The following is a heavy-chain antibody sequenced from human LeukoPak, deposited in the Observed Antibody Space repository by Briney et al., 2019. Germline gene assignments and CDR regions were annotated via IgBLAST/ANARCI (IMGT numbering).Heavy chain of an antibody. CDR1: GFTFSSYG. CDR2: ISHDGGAK. J-gene: IGHJ5*02. CDR3: ARDWGSSGWYNWFDP. D-gene: IGHD3-16*01. V-gene: IGHV3-30*03. Sequence: GGSLRLSCAASGFTFSSYGMHWIRQAPDKGLEWVALISHDGGAKYYGDSVKGRLTISRDNSDNTLYLQMNSLRVEDTAVYYCARDWGSSGWYNWFDPWGQGILVTVSS.